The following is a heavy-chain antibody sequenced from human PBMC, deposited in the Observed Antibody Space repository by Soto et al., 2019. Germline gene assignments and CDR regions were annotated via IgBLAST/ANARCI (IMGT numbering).Heavy chain of an antibody. J-gene: IGHJ6*02. Sequence: QVQLQESGPGLVKPSQTLSLTCTVSGGSISSGAYYWSWIRQPPGKGLEWIGYIYYSGSTYYNPSLKIRVTISGDTSKNQFSLKQSSVTAADTSVYYCARVPASNYYSYGMDVWGQGTAVTVSS. CDR1: GGSISSGAYY. D-gene: IGHD2-2*01. CDR2: IYYSGST. CDR3: ARVPASNYYSYGMDV. V-gene: IGHV4-30-4*01.